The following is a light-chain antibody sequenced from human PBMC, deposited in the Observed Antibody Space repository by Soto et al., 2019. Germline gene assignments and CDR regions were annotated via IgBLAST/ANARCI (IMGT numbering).Light chain of an antibody. J-gene: IGLJ1*01. CDR1: SSDVGGYNY. V-gene: IGLV2-14*01. CDR2: DVS. Sequence: QCALTQPASVSGSPGQSITISCTGTSSDVGGYNYVSWYQQHPGKAPKLMIYDVSDRPSGVSNRFSGSKSGNTASLTISGLQAEDEADYYCSSYTSSLYVFGTGTKVTDL. CDR3: SSYTSSLYV.